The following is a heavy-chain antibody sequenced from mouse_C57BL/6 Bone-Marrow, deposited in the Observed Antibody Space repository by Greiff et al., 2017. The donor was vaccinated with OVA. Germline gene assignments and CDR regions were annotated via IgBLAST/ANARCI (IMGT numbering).Heavy chain of an antibody. J-gene: IGHJ2*01. CDR1: GYTFTSYW. V-gene: IGHV1-64*01. D-gene: IGHD2-1*01. Sequence: QVQLQQPGAELVKPGASVKLSCKASGYTFTSYWMHWVKQRPGQGLEWIGMIHPNSGSTNYNEKFKNKATLTVDKSSSTAYMQLSSLTSEDSAVYYCARGGNCGLRFPDWGQGTTLTVSS. CDR2: IHPNSGST. CDR3: ARGGNCGLRFPD.